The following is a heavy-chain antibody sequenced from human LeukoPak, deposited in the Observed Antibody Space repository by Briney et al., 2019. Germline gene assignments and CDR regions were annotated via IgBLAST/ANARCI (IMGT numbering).Heavy chain of an antibody. Sequence: GGSLRLSCAASGFTFNSYEMNWVRQAPGKGLEWVTYVSGSGDIIYYADSVKGRFTISRDNSKNTLYLQMNSLRAEDTAVYYCARDAYYYDSSGYFPNDYWGQGTLVTVSS. CDR3: ARDAYYYDSSGYFPNDY. V-gene: IGHV3-48*03. CDR1: GFTFNSYE. D-gene: IGHD3-22*01. J-gene: IGHJ4*02. CDR2: VSGSGDII.